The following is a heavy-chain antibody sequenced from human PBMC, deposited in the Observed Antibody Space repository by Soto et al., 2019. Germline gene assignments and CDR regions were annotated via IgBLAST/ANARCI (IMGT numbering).Heavy chain of an antibody. J-gene: IGHJ5*02. D-gene: IGHD1-7*01. CDR2: IYYSGST. V-gene: IGHV4-31*03. CDR1: GGSISSGGYY. Sequence: SETLSLTCTVSGGSISSGGYYWSWIRQHPGKGLEWIGSIYYSGSTYYNPSLKSRLTISVDTSRNQFSLKLSSVTAADTAVYSCARDPGPRRFAPWGQGTLVTVSS. CDR3: ARDPGPRRFAP.